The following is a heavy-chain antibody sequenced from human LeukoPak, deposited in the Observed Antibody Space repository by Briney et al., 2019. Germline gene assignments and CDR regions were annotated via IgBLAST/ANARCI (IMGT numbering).Heavy chain of an antibody. CDR2: IYTSGST. D-gene: IGHD6-13*01. V-gene: IGHV4-61*02. Sequence: SETLSLTCTVSGGSISSGSYYWSWIRQPAGKGLEWIGRIYTSGSTNHNPSLKSRVTISVDTSKNQFSLKLSSVTAADTAVYYCARDRIAAALDYYMDVWGKGTTVTVSS. CDR3: ARDRIAAALDYYMDV. CDR1: GGSISSGSYY. J-gene: IGHJ6*03.